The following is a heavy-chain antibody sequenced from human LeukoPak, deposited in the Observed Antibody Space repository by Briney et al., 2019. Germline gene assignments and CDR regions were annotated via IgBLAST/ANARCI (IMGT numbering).Heavy chain of an antibody. CDR2: ISDSGDGT. CDR3: AEEIALRWPQWPEY. J-gene: IGHJ4*02. CDR1: GFTFSSSG. Sequence: GGSLRLSCAASGFTFSSSGMHWVRQAPGKGLEWVAVISDSGDGTYYADSVKGRFTISRDNSKSTLYLRMNSLRADDTAVYYCAEEIALRWPQWPEYWGQGTLVTVSS. D-gene: IGHD4-23*01. V-gene: IGHV3-23*01.